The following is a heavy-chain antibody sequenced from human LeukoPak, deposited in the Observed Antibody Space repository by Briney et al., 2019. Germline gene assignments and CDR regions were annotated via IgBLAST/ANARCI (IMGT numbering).Heavy chain of an antibody. CDR3: ASYSSGGKHFDY. J-gene: IGHJ4*02. CDR2: IYYSGST. Sequence: SETLSLTCTVSGGSISSYYWSWIRQPPGKGLEWIGYIYYSGSTNYNPSLKSRVTISVDKSKNQFSLKLSSVTAADTAVYYCASYSSGGKHFDYWGQGTLVTVSS. D-gene: IGHD6-19*01. V-gene: IGHV4-59*08. CDR1: GGSISSYY.